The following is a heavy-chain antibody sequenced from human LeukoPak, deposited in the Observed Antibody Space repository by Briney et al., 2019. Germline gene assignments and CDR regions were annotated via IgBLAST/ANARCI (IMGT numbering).Heavy chain of an antibody. J-gene: IGHJ4*02. CDR2: ISGSGGST. Sequence: PGGSLRLSCAASGFTFSNYEMSWVRQAPGKGLEWVSSISGSGGSTYYADSVKGRFTISRDNSKNTLYLQMNSLRGEDTAVYYCAKDREGTIADYFDYWGQGTLVTVSS. V-gene: IGHV3-23*01. D-gene: IGHD1-7*01. CDR3: AKDREGTIADYFDY. CDR1: GFTFSNYE.